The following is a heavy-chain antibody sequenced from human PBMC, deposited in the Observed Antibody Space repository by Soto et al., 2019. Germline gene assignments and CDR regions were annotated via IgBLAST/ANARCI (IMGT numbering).Heavy chain of an antibody. CDR3: ASQQGYCSSTSCYGIGWFDP. D-gene: IGHD2-2*01. V-gene: IGHV4-59*08. J-gene: IGHJ5*02. CDR1: GGSISSYY. CDR2: IYYSGST. Sequence: SETLSLTCTVSGGSISSYYWSWIRQPPGKGLEWIGYIYYSGSTSYNPSLKSRVTISVDTSKNQFSLKLSSVTAADTAVYYCASQQGYCSSTSCYGIGWFDPWGQGTLVTVSS.